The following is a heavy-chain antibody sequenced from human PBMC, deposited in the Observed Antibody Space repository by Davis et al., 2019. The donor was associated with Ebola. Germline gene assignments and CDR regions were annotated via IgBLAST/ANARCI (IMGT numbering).Heavy chain of an antibody. Sequence: ASVKVSCKASGYTFTTYDINWVRQAPGQGLEWMGWISAYNGNTNYAQKLQGRVTMTTDTSTSTACMELRSLRSDDTAVYYCARGDYGDYVIDYYGMDVWGQGTTVTVSS. CDR3: ARGDYGDYVIDYYGMDV. CDR1: GYTFTTYD. V-gene: IGHV1-18*01. CDR2: ISAYNGNT. D-gene: IGHD4-17*01. J-gene: IGHJ6*02.